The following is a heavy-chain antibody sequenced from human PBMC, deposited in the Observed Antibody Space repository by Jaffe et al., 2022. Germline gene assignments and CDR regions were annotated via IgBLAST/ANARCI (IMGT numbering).Heavy chain of an antibody. J-gene: IGHJ3*02. V-gene: IGHV3-9*01. D-gene: IGHD4-17*01. CDR2: ISWNSGSI. Sequence: EVQLVESGGGLVQPGRSLRLSCAASGFTFDDYAMHWVRQAPGKGLEWVSGISWNSGSIGYADSVKGRFTISRDNAKNSLYLQMNSLRAEDTALYYCAKDNDYGDYGWAFDIWGQGTMVTVSS. CDR3: AKDNDYGDYGWAFDI. CDR1: GFTFDDYA.